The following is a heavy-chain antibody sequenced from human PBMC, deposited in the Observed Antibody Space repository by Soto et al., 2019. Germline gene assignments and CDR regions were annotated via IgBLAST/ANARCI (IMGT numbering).Heavy chain of an antibody. CDR1: GFTFSNAW. CDR2: IKSKTDGGTT. CDR3: ARDWWEEPAGKETVSQFDY. V-gene: IGHV3-15*01. Sequence: GGSLRLSCAASGFTFSNAWMSWVRQAPGKGLEWVGRIKSKTDGGTTDYAAPVKGRFTISRDNSKNTIYLQMNSLRAEDTAVYYCARDWWEEPAGKETVSQFDYWGQGTLVTVSS. J-gene: IGHJ4*02. D-gene: IGHD6-13*01.